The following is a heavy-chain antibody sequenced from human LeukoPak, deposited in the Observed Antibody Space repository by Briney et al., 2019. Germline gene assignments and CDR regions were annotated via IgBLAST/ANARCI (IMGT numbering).Heavy chain of an antibody. CDR3: AIYFVGGGGRGT. Sequence: SETLSLTCTVSGGSISSGGYHWSWIRQHPGKSLEWIGNDGSTYYNPSLKSRVTISVDTSKNQFSLKLSSVTAADTAIYYCAIYFVGGGGRGTWGQGTLVTVSS. D-gene: IGHD2-21*01. J-gene: IGHJ4*02. CDR1: GGSISSGGYH. V-gene: IGHV4-31*03. CDR2: DGST.